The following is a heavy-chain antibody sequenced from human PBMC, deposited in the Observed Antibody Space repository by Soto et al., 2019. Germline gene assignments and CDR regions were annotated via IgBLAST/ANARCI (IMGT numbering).Heavy chain of an antibody. V-gene: IGHV4-59*01. CDR2: IYYSGST. CDR1: GGSISSYY. J-gene: IGHJ6*02. CDR3: ARDPYYDFWSGSTYGMDV. Sequence: SETLSLTCTVSGGSISSYYWSWIRQPPGKGLEWIGYIYYSGSTNYNPSLKSRVTISVDTSKNQFSLKLSSVTAADTAVYYCARDPYYDFWSGSTYGMDVWGQGTTVTVSS. D-gene: IGHD3-3*01.